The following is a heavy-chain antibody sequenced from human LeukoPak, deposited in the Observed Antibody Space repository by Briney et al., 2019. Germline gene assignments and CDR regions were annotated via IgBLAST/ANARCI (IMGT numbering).Heavy chain of an antibody. D-gene: IGHD4-11*01. Sequence: ASVKVSCKASGYTFTGYYMHWVRQAPGQGLEWMGWINPNSDGANYAQKSQGRVTMTRDTSISTAYMELSRLRSDDTAVYYCARDLTMTTVTTSPYYYYGMDVWGQGTTVTVSS. CDR2: INPNSDGA. CDR1: GYTFTGYY. V-gene: IGHV1-2*02. J-gene: IGHJ6*02. CDR3: ARDLTMTTVTTSPYYYYGMDV.